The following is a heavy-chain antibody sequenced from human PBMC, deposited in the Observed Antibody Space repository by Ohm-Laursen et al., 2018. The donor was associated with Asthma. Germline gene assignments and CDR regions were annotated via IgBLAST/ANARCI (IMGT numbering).Heavy chain of an antibody. J-gene: IGHJ6*02. CDR2: ISYDGSNK. Sequence: SLRLSCSASGFTFSSYAMHWVRQAPGKGLERVAVISYDGSNKYYADSVKGRFTISRDNSKNTLYLQMNSLRAEDTAVYYCARDRIPTYYYYGMDVWGQGTTVTVSS. CDR1: GFTFSSYA. D-gene: IGHD2-21*01. CDR3: ARDRIPTYYYYGMDV. V-gene: IGHV3-30*04.